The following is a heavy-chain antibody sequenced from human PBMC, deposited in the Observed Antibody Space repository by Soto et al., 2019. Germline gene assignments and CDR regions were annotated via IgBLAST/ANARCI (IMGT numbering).Heavy chain of an antibody. CDR2: ITAYGDSI. CDR1: GFTFSNYA. V-gene: IGHV3-23*01. CDR3: AKDPLWYVSDWYPPPGFDP. D-gene: IGHD6-19*01. J-gene: IGHJ5*02. Sequence: EVHLLESGGGFVQPGGSLRLSCAASGFTFSNYAMSWVRQAPGKGLEWVSAITAYGDSIHYADSVKGRFTISRYSPKNTLYLQMDSLRAEDTAVYYCAKDPLWYVSDWYPPPGFDPWGQGTLVTVSS.